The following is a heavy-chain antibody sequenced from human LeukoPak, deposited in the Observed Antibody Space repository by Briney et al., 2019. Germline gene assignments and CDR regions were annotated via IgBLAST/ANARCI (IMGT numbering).Heavy chain of an antibody. CDR1: GFTFTSYA. Sequence: PGGSLRLSCAASGFTFTSYAMNWVRQAPGQGLEWVSAISRSGDATNYAHSVKGRFTISRDNSKTTIFLQMDSVRAEDTAVYYCAQSPRYCSGFNCYGNWFDPWGEGTLVSVS. CDR2: ISRSGDAT. D-gene: IGHD2-15*01. J-gene: IGHJ5*02. V-gene: IGHV3-23*01. CDR3: AQSPRYCSGFNCYGNWFDP.